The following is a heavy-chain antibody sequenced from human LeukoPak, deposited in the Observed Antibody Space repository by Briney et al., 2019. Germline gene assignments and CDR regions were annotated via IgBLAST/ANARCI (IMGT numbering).Heavy chain of an antibody. J-gene: IGHJ4*02. Sequence: GGSLRLSCAASGFTVSSNYMSWVRQAPGKGLEWVSVIYNGGSTYYADSVKGRFTISRDNSKNTLYLQMNSLRAEDTAVYYCAKAAQSGYFDYWGQGTLVTVSS. CDR3: AKAAQSGYFDY. CDR2: IYNGGST. V-gene: IGHV3-66*01. CDR1: GFTVSSNY. D-gene: IGHD3-10*01.